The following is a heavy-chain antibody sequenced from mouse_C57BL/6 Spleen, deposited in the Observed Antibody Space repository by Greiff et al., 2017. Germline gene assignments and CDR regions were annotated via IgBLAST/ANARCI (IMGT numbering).Heavy chain of an antibody. CDR1: GYTFTSYW. J-gene: IGHJ2*01. V-gene: IGHV1-5*01. CDR2: IYPGNSDP. D-gene: IGHD2-1*01. Sequence: VQLQQSGTVLARPGASVKMSCKTSGYTFTSYWMHWVKQRPGQGLEWIGAIYPGNSDPSYNQKFKGKAKLTAVTSASTAYMELSSLTNEDSAVYYCKRLYYGNSFDYWGQGTTLTVSS. CDR3: KRLYYGNSFDY.